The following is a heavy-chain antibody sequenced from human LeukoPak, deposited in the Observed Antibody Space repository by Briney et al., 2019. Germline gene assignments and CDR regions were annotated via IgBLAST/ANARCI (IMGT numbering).Heavy chain of an antibody. Sequence: GASVKVSCKASGYTFTGYYMHWVRQAPGQGLEWMGRINPNSGGTNYAQKFQGRVTMTRDTSISTAYMELSRLRSDDTAVYYCATNSRWLVGNWFDPWGQGTLVTVSS. J-gene: IGHJ5*02. CDR2: INPNSGGT. D-gene: IGHD6-19*01. V-gene: IGHV1-2*06. CDR1: GYTFTGYY. CDR3: ATNSRWLVGNWFDP.